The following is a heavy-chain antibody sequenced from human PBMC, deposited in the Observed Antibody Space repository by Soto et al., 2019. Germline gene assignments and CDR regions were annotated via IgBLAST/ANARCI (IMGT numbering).Heavy chain of an antibody. V-gene: IGHV3-30*03. Sequence: QVQLVESGGGVVQPGRSLRLSCAASGFTFSSYGMHWVRQAPGKGLEWVAVISYDGSNKYYADSVKGRFTISRDNSKNTLYLQMNSLRAEDTAVYYCAPGELWSGYPSDYWGQGTLVTVSS. CDR2: ISYDGSNK. D-gene: IGHD3-3*01. J-gene: IGHJ4*02. CDR3: APGELWSGYPSDY. CDR1: GFTFSSYG.